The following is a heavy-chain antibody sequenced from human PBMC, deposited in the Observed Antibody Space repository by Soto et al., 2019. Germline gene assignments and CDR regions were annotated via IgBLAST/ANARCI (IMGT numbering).Heavy chain of an antibody. CDR3: AAGGSGYYAN. J-gene: IGHJ4*02. CDR2: IKTDGTYA. V-gene: IGHV3-74*01. Sequence: EVQLVESGGDLVQPGGSLRLSCAASGFTFSTYWMHWVRQAPGKGLLWVSRIKTDGTYATYAASVNGRFTISRDNAKNTLYPQKNSLRVEDAAVYYCAAGGSGYYANWGQGTLVTVSS. D-gene: IGHD3-22*01. CDR1: GFTFSTYW.